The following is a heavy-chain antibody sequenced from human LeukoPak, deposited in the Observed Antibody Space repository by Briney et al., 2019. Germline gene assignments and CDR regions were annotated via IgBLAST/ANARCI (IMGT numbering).Heavy chain of an antibody. J-gene: IGHJ5*01. Sequence: PGGSLRLPCGASGFIFSDYYMTWIRQAPGKGLEWLSYITTSGSIRYYTDSVRGRFIISRDDAKNSLYLQMNNLRADDTAIYYCARGENWFDSWGQGTLVTVSS. CDR3: ARGENWFDS. CDR1: GFIFSDYY. V-gene: IGHV3-11*04. CDR2: ITTSGSIR. D-gene: IGHD1-26*01.